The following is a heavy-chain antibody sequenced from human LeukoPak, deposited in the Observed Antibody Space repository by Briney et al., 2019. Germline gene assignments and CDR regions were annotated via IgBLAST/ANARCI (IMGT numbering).Heavy chain of an antibody. CDR3: ASWFGELLDY. CDR2: ISTSSSTI. Sequence: GASVRLSCEASGYTFTNYEIYWVRQATGQGLEWVSYISTSSSTIYYSDSVKGRFTISRDNAKNSLYLQMNSLRAEDTAVYYCASWFGELLDYWGQGTLVTVSS. CDR1: GYTFTNYE. J-gene: IGHJ4*02. D-gene: IGHD3-10*01. V-gene: IGHV3-48*04.